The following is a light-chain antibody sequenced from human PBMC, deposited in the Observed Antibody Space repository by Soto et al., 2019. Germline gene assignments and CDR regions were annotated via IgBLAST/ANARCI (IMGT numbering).Light chain of an antibody. CDR2: EVS. J-gene: IGLJ2*01. CDR1: SSDVGGYNY. V-gene: IGLV2-14*01. CDR3: SSYTSSSPPVV. Sequence: ALTQPASVSGSPGQSITISCTGTSSDVGGYNYVSWYQQHPGKAPKLMIYEVSNRPSGVSNRFSGSKSGNTASLTISGLQAEDEADYYCSSYTSSSPPVVFGGGTKLTVL.